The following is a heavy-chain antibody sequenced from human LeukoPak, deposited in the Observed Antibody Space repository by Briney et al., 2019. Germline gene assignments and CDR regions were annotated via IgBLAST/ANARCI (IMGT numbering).Heavy chain of an antibody. CDR1: GFTFDDYA. V-gene: IGHV3-9*01. Sequence: HPGGSLRLSCTVSGFTFDDYAMHWVRHTPGKGLKWVAGITWNRDNIGYGDSVKGRFTISRDNVKNVLYLQMNSLRPEDTALYYCAKDLSSAITSALVLDVWGQGTTV. D-gene: IGHD3-22*01. CDR3: AKDLSSAITSALVLDV. CDR2: ITWNRDNI. J-gene: IGHJ6*02.